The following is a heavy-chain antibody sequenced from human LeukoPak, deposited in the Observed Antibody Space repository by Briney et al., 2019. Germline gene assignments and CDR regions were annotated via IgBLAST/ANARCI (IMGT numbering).Heavy chain of an antibody. CDR1: GYTFTSYE. CDR2: MNPNSGNT. CDR3: SREGGCSGGICYTSGDYYYGMDV. D-gene: IGHD2-15*01. J-gene: IGHJ6*02. V-gene: IGHV1-8*01. Sequence: GASVTVSCKASGYTFTSYEINWVRQAAGQELEGMGWMNPNSGNTGYPQKFQGRVSMTRNTSICTAYMELSSLRSEDTAVYYCSREGGCSGGICYTSGDYYYGMDVWGQGTTVTVSS.